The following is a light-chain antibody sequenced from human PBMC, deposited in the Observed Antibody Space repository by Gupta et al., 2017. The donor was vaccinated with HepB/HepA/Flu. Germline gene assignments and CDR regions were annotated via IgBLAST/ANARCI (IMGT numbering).Light chain of an antibody. CDR2: QDS. CDR1: KLGDKY. J-gene: IGLJ2*01. Sequence: SYQMPQPPALAVSRGKTAIITCSGDKLGDKYACWYQQKPGQSPVLVIYQDSKRPSGIPERFSGSNSGNTATLTISGTQAMDEADYYCQAWDSSIVVFGGGTKLTVL. CDR3: QAWDSSIVV. V-gene: IGLV3-1*01.